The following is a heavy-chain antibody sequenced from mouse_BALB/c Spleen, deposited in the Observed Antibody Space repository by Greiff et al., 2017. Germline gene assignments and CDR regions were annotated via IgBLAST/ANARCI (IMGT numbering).Heavy chain of an antibody. V-gene: IGHV3-2*02. CDR3: AGDYYGFYARDY. CDR2: ISYSGST. J-gene: IGHJ4*01. CDR1: GYSITSDYA. D-gene: IGHD1-2*01. Sequence: DVKLQESGPGLVKPSQSLSLTCTVTGYSITSDYAWNWIRQFPGNKLEWMGYISYSGSTSYNPSLKSRISITRDTSKNQFFLQLNSVTTEDTATYNCAGDYYGFYARDYGGQGTSATVSS.